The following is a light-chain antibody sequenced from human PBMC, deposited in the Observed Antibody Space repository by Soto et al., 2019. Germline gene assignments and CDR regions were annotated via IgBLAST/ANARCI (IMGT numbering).Light chain of an antibody. CDR2: LNSDGSH. Sequence: VVTQSHSASASLGASVKLTCTLDSGHSNYAVACHQQPPEKGPRYLMKLNSDGSHSKGDGIPDRFSGSSAGTERYLTISSRNSEDEAAYYCQNWGTAVVFGGGTRLNV. V-gene: IGLV4-69*01. CDR3: QNWGTAVV. CDR1: SGHSNYA. J-gene: IGLJ2*01.